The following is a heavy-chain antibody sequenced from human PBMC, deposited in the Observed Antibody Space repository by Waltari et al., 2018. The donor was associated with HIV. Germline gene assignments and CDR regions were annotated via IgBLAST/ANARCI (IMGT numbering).Heavy chain of an antibody. CDR1: SYSIRSGYY. CDR3: ARETTMPTTNWYFDL. D-gene: IGHD4-17*01. V-gene: IGHV4-38-2*02. CDR2: FFHSGNT. J-gene: IGHJ2*01. Sequence: QVQLQESGPGLVNPSETLSLTCDVFSYSIRSGYYWGWIRQSPGKGLEWIGTFFHSGNTSDYNPSLKRLFTISVDTSTNQFSLKLTSVTAADTAMYYCARETTMPTTNWYFDLWGRGTLVTVSS.